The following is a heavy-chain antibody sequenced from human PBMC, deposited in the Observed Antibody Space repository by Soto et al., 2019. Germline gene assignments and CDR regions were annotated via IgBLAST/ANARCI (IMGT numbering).Heavy chain of an antibody. CDR1: GFTVSNNY. V-gene: IGHV3-53*01. J-gene: IGHJ4*02. Sequence: EVQLVESGGGLIQPGGSLRLSCAVSGFTVSNNYMSWVRQAPGKGLEGVSVIYSGGYTAYGDSVKGRFTISRDNSKNTLTPQKTSGGAGGTAVFFCAAHPGGGGYWGQGTLVTVSS. CDR3: AAHPGGGGY. D-gene: IGHD3-10*01. CDR2: IYSGGYT.